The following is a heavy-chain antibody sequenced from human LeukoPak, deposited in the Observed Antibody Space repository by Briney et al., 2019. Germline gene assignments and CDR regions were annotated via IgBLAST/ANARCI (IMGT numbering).Heavy chain of an antibody. J-gene: IGHJ4*02. V-gene: IGHV4-4*07. D-gene: IGHD4-11*01. Sequence: SETLSLTCTASGGSISSYYWSWIRQPAGKGLEWIGRIYTSGMTNSNPSLKRRVTISLDTSQNQFSLKLRTVFTPDTALSYHSTFQTTPDHWGQGTLVSVSS. CDR1: GGSISSYY. CDR3: STFQTTPDH. CDR2: IYTSGMT.